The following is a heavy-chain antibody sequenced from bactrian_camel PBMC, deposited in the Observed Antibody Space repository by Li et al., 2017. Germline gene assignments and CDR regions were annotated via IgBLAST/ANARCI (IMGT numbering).Heavy chain of an antibody. CDR1: ESTYDRGYC. Sequence: VQLVESGGGSVQAGRSLRLSCAASESTYDRGYCMAWFRQASEKEREGVAGIYTGGGDGHYADAVKGRFTISHDNAKKTAYLQMNTLKPEDSGMYYCAAPSRPGPCGSGTTWYRPGGSPMNYWGEGTQVTVS. J-gene: IGHJ7*01. V-gene: IGHV3S40*01. D-gene: IGHD6*01. CDR2: IYTGGGDG.